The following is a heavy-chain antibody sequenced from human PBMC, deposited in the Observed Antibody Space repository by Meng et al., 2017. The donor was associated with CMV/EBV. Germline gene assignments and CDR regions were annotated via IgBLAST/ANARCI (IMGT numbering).Heavy chain of an antibody. CDR2: INHSGST. V-gene: IGHV4-34*01. J-gene: IGHJ4*02. CDR1: GGSFSGYY. D-gene: IGHD5-12*01. CDR3: ARGKVDIVN. Sequence: SETLSLTCAVYGGSFSGYYWSWIRQHPGKGLEWIGEINHSGSTNYNPSLKSRVTISVDTSKNQFSLKLSSVTAADTAVYYCARGKVDIVNWGQGTLVTVSS.